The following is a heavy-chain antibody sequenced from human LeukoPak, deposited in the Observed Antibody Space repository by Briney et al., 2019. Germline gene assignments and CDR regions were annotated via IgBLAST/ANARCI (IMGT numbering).Heavy chain of an antibody. J-gene: IGHJ4*02. Sequence: ASVKVSCKVSGYTLTELSMHWVRQAPGKGLEWMGGFDPEDGETIYAQKFQGRVTMTRDTSTSTVHMELGSLRSEDTAVYYCARDQERPLGYLDYWGQGTLVTVSS. CDR1: GYTLTELS. CDR2: FDPEDGET. V-gene: IGHV1-24*01. CDR3: ARDQERPLGYLDY.